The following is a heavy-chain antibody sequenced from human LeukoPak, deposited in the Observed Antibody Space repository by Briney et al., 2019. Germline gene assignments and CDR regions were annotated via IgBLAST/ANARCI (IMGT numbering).Heavy chain of an antibody. V-gene: IGHV1-18*01. D-gene: IGHD3-9*01. CDR3: ARESLTGPFYYYYMNV. CDR2: ISAYNGNT. CDR1: GYTFTSYG. J-gene: IGHJ6*03. Sequence: VASVKVSCKVSGYTFTSYGISWVRQAPGQGLEWMGWISAYNGNTNYAQKLQGRVTMTTDTSTSTAYMELRSLRSDDTAVYYCARESLTGPFYYYYMNVWGKGTTVTVSS.